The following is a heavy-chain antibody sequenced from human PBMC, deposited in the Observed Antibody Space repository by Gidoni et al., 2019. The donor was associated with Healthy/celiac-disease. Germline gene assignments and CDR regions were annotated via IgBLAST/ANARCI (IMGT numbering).Heavy chain of an antibody. CDR1: GGPISRSSYY. V-gene: IGHV4-39*07. CDR3: ARDSSGLVDY. CDR2: IYYSGS. J-gene: IGHJ4*02. D-gene: IGHD6-19*01. Sequence: QLQLQESGPGLVKPSETLSLTCTVPGGPISRSSYYWGWIRQPPGKGLEWIGSIYYSGSTISVDTSKNQFSLKLSSVTAADTAVYYCARDSSGLVDYWGQGTLVTVSS.